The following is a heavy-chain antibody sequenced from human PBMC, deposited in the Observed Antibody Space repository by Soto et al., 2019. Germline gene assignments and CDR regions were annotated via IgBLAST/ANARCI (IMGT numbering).Heavy chain of an antibody. J-gene: IGHJ6*03. CDR3: ARAKYYDILTGYYIDYYYYYMDV. CDR2: ISSSSSTI. Sequence: PGGSLRLSCAASGFTFSSYSMNWVRQAPGKGLEWVSYISSSSSTIYYADSVKGRFTISRDNAKNSLYLQMNSLRAEDTAVYYCARAKYYDILTGYYIDYYYYYMDVWGKGTTVTV. D-gene: IGHD3-9*01. CDR1: GFTFSSYS. V-gene: IGHV3-48*01.